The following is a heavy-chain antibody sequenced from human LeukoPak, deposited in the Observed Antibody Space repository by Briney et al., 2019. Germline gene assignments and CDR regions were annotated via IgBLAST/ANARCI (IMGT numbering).Heavy chain of an antibody. V-gene: IGHV1-18*01. CDR1: GYTFTSYG. J-gene: IGHJ4*02. D-gene: IGHD3-22*01. Sequence: GASVKVSCKASGYTFTSYGISWVRQAPGQGLEWMGWISAYDGNTNCAQKLQGRVTMTTDTSTSTAYMELRSLRSDDTAVYYCATASSGDYYDSSGYFDWGQGTLVTVSS. CDR2: ISAYDGNT. CDR3: ATASSGDYYDSSGYFD.